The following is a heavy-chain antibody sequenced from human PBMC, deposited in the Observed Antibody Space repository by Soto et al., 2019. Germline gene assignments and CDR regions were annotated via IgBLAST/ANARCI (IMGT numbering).Heavy chain of an antibody. CDR2: MNPNTGNT. CDR1: GNTVISYD. D-gene: IGHD3-22*01. CDR3: ASARCYESTGYYVGDFDT. V-gene: IGHV1-8*01. Sequence: QVQLVQSGTEVKKPGASVKVSCKASGNTVISYDINWVRQAAGQGLEWMGWMNPNTGNTGFAQKFQDRVTLTRDTSTNTDYMERRSLTSEDTGGYYCASARCYESTGYYVGDFDTWGQGTLVTVSS. J-gene: IGHJ4*02.